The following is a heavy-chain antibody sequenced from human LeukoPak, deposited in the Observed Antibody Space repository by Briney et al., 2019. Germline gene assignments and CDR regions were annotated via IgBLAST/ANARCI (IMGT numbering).Heavy chain of an antibody. Sequence: PGGSLRLSCAASGFTFSSYSMNWVRQAPGKGLEWVSYISSSSSTIYYADSVKGRFTISRDNAKNSLYLQMNSLRAEDTAVYYCARESRLLWFGELKYGMGVWGQGTTVTVSS. V-gene: IGHV3-48*01. CDR2: ISSSSSTI. J-gene: IGHJ6*02. CDR1: GFTFSSYS. CDR3: ARESRLLWFGELKYGMGV. D-gene: IGHD3-10*01.